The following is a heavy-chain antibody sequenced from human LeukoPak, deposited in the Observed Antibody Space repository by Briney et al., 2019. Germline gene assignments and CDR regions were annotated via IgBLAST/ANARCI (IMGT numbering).Heavy chain of an antibody. V-gene: IGHV3-11*01. CDR1: GFTFSDYY. CDR2: ISSSGSTI. CDR3: ARQRTGTTGNWFDP. D-gene: IGHD1-7*01. Sequence: GGSLRLSCAASGFTFSDYYMSWIRQAPGKGLEWVSYISSSGSTIYYADSVKGRFPISRDNAKNSLYLQMHSLRAEHTAVYYCARQRTGTTGNWFDPWGQGTLVTVSS. J-gene: IGHJ5*02.